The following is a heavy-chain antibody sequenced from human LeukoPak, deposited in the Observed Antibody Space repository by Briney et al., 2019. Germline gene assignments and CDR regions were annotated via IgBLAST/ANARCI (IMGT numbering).Heavy chain of an antibody. D-gene: IGHD3-3*01. Sequence: SETLSLTCTVSGGSISSSSYYWGWIRQPPGKGLEWIGSIYYSGSTYYNPSLKSRVTISVDTSKNQFSLKLSSVTAADTAVYYCARDNMDYDFWSGPSWAFDIWGQGTMVTVSS. V-gene: IGHV4-39*07. CDR2: IYYSGST. J-gene: IGHJ3*02. CDR3: ARDNMDYDFWSGPSWAFDI. CDR1: GGSISSSSYY.